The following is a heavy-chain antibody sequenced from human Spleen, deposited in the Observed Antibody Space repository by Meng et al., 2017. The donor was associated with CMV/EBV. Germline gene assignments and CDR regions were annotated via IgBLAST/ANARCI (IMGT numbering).Heavy chain of an antibody. CDR3: ARRCRSTSCSQGSFDY. D-gene: IGHD2-2*01. V-gene: IGHV4-31*02. CDR2: IYYSGST. Sequence: GSISSGVYYWSWIRQHPGKGLEWIGYIYYSGSTYYNPSLKSRVIISVDTSKNQFSLNLSSVTAADTAVYYCARRCRSTSCSQGSFDYWGQETLVTVSS. CDR1: GSISSGVYY. J-gene: IGHJ4*02.